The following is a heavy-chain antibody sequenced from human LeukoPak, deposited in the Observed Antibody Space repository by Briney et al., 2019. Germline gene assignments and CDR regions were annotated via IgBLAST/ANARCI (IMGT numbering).Heavy chain of an antibody. CDR1: GYTFTSYD. D-gene: IGHD3-10*01. V-gene: IGHV1-8*03. CDR3: ARGGDFEHYYYYMDV. J-gene: IGHJ6*03. Sequence: ASVKVSCKASGYTFTSYDINRVRQATGQGLEWMGWMNPNSGNTGYAQKFQGRVTITRNTSISTAYMELSSLRSEDTAVYYCARGGDFEHYYYYMDVWDKGTTVTVSS. CDR2: MNPNSGNT.